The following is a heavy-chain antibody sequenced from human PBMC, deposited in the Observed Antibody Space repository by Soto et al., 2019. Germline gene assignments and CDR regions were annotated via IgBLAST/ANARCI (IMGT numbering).Heavy chain of an antibody. J-gene: IGHJ5*02. CDR3: AKVMVKNWFDP. V-gene: IGHV3-23*01. Sequence: GSLRLSCAASGFTFSSYAMSWVRQAPGKGLEWVSGISGSGGSTYYADSVKGRFTISRDNSKNTLYLQMNSLRADDTAVYYCAKVMVKNWFDPWGQGTLVTVSS. D-gene: IGHD5-18*01. CDR1: GFTFSSYA. CDR2: ISGSGGST.